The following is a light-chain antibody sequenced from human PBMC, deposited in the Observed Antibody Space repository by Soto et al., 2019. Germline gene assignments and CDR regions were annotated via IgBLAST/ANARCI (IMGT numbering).Light chain of an antibody. CDR1: SSDVGGYNY. CDR3: CSYAGTFVV. V-gene: IGLV2-11*01. J-gene: IGLJ2*01. Sequence: QSVLTQPRSVSGSPGQSVTISCTETSSDVGGYNYVSWYQQHPGKAPKVMIYDVSKRPSGVPDRFSGSKSGNTASLTISGLQAEDEADYYCCSYAGTFVVFGGRTKVTVL. CDR2: DVS.